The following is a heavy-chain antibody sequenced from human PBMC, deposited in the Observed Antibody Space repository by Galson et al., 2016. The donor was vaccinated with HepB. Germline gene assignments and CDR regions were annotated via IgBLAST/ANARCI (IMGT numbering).Heavy chain of an antibody. D-gene: IGHD3-22*01. CDR3: AKERQEFDTSGYEPYDH. Sequence: SLRLSCAASGFMFDNNGMSWVRQVPGKGLEWVGGINWNGGSIGYADAVKGRFTISRDNAKNSLFLEMNSLRAEDTAVYYCAKERQEFDTSGYEPYDHWGQGTLVTVSS. J-gene: IGHJ4*02. V-gene: IGHV3-20*04. CDR2: INWNGGSI. CDR1: GFMFDNNG.